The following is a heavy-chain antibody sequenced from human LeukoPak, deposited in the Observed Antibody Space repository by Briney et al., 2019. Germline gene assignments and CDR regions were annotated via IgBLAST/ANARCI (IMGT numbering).Heavy chain of an antibody. V-gene: IGHV3-21*05. CDR2: ISRDSVYI. CDR1: GFTFSSYS. Sequence: PGGSLRVSCAAPGFTFSSYSMNWVRQSPGKGLEWVSYISRDSVYIDYADSVRGRFTIARDNAKNSLHLQMNSLRAEDTAVYYCVRDDRYAFDMWGQGTMVTVSS. J-gene: IGHJ3*02. CDR3: VRDDRYAFDM.